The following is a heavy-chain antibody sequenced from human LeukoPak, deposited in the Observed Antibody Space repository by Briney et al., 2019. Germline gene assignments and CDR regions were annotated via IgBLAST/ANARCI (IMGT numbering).Heavy chain of an antibody. J-gene: IGHJ5*02. Sequence: GESLKISCKGSGYSFTSYWTGWVRQMPGKGLEWMGIIYPGDSDTRYSPSFQGQVTISADKSISTAYLQWSSLKASDTAMYYCARHPMIMFGGVIVSNWFDPWGQGTLVTVSS. D-gene: IGHD3-16*02. CDR2: IYPGDSDT. CDR1: GYSFTSYW. V-gene: IGHV5-51*01. CDR3: ARHPMIMFGGVIVSNWFDP.